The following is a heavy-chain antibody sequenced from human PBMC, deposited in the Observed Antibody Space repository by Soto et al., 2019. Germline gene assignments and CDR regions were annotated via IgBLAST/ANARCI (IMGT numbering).Heavy chain of an antibody. D-gene: IGHD2-8*02. Sequence: PSETLSLTCTVSGSSISIYYWSWIRQPPGKGLEWIAYIYYSGSTDYNPSLKSRVTISVDTSKNQFSLKLTSVTAADTAVYYCARDKITGLFDYWGQGTLVTVSS. V-gene: IGHV4-59*12. CDR2: IYYSGST. CDR3: ARDKITGLFDY. J-gene: IGHJ4*02. CDR1: GSSISIYY.